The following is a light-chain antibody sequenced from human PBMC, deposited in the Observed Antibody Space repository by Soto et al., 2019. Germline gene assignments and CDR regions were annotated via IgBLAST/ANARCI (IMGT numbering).Light chain of an antibody. Sequence: EVVMMQSPATLSVSPGEGATLSCRASQSVGSNLAWYQQKAGQAPRLLVYDASTRATGIPARFSGSGSGTEFTLTISGLQSEDFAFYHCQQYNSWPRTFGQGTEVEVK. J-gene: IGKJ1*01. CDR2: DAS. CDR1: QSVGSN. CDR3: QQYNSWPRT. V-gene: IGKV3-15*01.